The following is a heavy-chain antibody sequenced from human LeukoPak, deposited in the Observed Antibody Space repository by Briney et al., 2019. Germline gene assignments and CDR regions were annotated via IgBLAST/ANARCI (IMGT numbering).Heavy chain of an antibody. CDR3: ARDIEYSSPPYDY. Sequence: ASVKVSCKASGYTFTGYYMHWVRQAPGQGLEWMGWINPNSGGTNYAQKFQGRVTMTRDTSISTAYMEPSRLRSDDTGVYYCARDIEYSSPPYDYWGQGTLVTVSS. V-gene: IGHV1-2*02. CDR1: GYTFTGYY. CDR2: INPNSGGT. D-gene: IGHD6-6*01. J-gene: IGHJ4*02.